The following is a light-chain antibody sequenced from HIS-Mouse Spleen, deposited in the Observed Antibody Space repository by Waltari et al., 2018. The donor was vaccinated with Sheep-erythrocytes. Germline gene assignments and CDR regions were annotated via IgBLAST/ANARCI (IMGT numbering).Light chain of an antibody. Sequence: QSALTQPASVSGSPGQSITIPCTGTSSDVGGYNYVSLYQQHPGKAPKLMIYDVSNRPSGVSNRFSGSKSGNTASLTISGLQAEDEADYYCSSYTSSSTFVVFGGGTKLTVL. CDR1: SSDVGGYNY. V-gene: IGLV2-14*03. J-gene: IGLJ2*01. CDR3: SSYTSSSTFVV. CDR2: DVS.